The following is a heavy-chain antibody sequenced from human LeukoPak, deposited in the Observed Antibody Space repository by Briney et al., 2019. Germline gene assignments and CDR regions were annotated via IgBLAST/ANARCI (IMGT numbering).Heavy chain of an antibody. CDR1: GGSISSYY. D-gene: IGHD1-26*01. J-gene: IGHJ4*02. V-gene: IGHV4-59*12. CDR3: AREIVGAHYFDY. Sequence: PSETLSLTCTVSGGSISSYYWSWIRQPPGKGLEWIGYIYYSGSTNYNPSLKSQVTMSVDTSKNQFSLKLSSVTAADTAVYYCAREIVGAHYFDYWGQGTLVTVSS. CDR2: IYYSGST.